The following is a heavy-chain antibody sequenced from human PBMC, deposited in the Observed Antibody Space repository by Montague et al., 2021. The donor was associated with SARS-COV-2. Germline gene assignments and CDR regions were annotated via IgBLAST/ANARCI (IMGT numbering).Heavy chain of an antibody. CDR1: GGSFSGYY. D-gene: IGHD2-15*01. CDR3: ARLRDGVVPSPILGIGPYFTYYYMDV. V-gene: IGHV4-34*01. CDR2: INHGGST. J-gene: IGHJ6*03. Sequence: SETLSLTCAVHGGSFSGYYWNWIRQRPGKGLEWIGEINHGGSTNYNPSLKNRLTISADTSKNQFSLKLTSVAARDTAVYYCARLRDGVVPSPILGIGPYFTYYYMDVWGQGTTVTVS.